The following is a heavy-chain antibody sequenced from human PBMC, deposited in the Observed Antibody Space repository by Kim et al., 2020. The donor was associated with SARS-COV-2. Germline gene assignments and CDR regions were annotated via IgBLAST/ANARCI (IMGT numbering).Heavy chain of an antibody. Sequence: EHAASVKGRFTIARDDSKNSLYLNMSSLKTEDTAFYYCTRAYDGSGYGIDFWGHGSLVTVSS. J-gene: IGHJ4*01. CDR3: TRAYDGSGYGIDF. V-gene: IGHV3-72*01. D-gene: IGHD3-22*01.